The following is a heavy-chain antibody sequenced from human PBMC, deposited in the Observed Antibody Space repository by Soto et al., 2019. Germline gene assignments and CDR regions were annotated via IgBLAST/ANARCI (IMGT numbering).Heavy chain of an antibody. D-gene: IGHD2-15*01. V-gene: IGHV3-73*02. J-gene: IGHJ1*01. CDR1: GFTFSGSN. Sequence: EVQLVQSGGGLVQPGGSLKLSCAASGFTFSGSNVHWVRQASGEGLQWVGRIRSKANDYATTYIASVKGRFTISRDDSRNTAYLQMSDLKTEDTAVYYCTGGYCTGGTCYSGYFQHWGQGALVTVFS. CDR2: IRSKANDYAT. CDR3: TGGYCTGGTCYSGYFQH.